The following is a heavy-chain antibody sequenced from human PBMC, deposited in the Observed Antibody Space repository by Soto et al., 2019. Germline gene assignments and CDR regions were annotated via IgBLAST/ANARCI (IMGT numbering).Heavy chain of an antibody. CDR3: ARAARQLDHLNWFDP. D-gene: IGHD6-6*01. CDR2: INPNSGGT. J-gene: IGHJ5*02. V-gene: IGHV1-2*02. Sequence: GASVKVSCKASGYTFTRYYMHWVRQAPGQGLEWMGWINPNSGGTNYAQKFQGRVTMTRDTSISTAYMELSRLRSDDTAVYYCARAARQLDHLNWFDPWGQGTLVTVSS. CDR1: GYTFTRYY.